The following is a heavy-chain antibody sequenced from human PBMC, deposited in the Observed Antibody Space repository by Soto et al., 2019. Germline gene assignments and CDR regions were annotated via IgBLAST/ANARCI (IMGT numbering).Heavy chain of an antibody. V-gene: IGHV4-59*01. Sequence: PSETLSLTCTVSGGSISSYYWTWIRQSPGKGLEWIGYIYYTGSTKYSPSLKSRVTISLGTSRNQFSLNLSSVTAADTAVYFCARGGTYGDYFDYWGQGTLVTVPS. D-gene: IGHD4-17*01. J-gene: IGHJ4*02. CDR3: ARGGTYGDYFDY. CDR2: IYYTGST. CDR1: GGSISSYY.